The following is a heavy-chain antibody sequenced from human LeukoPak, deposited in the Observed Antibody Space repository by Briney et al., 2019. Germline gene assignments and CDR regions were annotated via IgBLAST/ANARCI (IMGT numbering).Heavy chain of an antibody. D-gene: IGHD6-19*01. CDR3: ARDSSGWYDDYYYGMDV. Sequence: GGSLRLSCAASGFTFSSYSMNWVRQAPGKGLEWVSSISSSSSYIYYADSVKGRFTISRDNAKNSLYLQMNSLRAEDTAVYYCARDSSGWYDDYYYGMDVWGKGTTVTVSS. J-gene: IGHJ6*04. CDR2: ISSSSSYI. CDR1: GFTFSSYS. V-gene: IGHV3-21*01.